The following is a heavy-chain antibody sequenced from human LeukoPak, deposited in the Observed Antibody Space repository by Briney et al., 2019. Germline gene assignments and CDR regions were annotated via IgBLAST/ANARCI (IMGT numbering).Heavy chain of an antibody. Sequence: ASVKVSCKASGYTFTGYYMHWVRQAPRQGLEWMGWINPNSGGTNYAQKFQGRVTMTRDTSISTAYMELSRLRSDDTAVYYCARGIRDTVVVPAAIEFDYWGQGTLVTVSS. CDR3: ARGIRDTVVVPAAIEFDY. CDR1: GYTFTGYY. D-gene: IGHD2-2*02. CDR2: INPNSGGT. J-gene: IGHJ4*02. V-gene: IGHV1-2*02.